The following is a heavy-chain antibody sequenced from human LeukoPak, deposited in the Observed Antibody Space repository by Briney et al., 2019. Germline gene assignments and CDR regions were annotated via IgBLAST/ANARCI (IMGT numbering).Heavy chain of an antibody. CDR3: ARQIGGAPSDY. CDR2: IYPGDSDT. CDR1: GYSFTNYW. D-gene: IGHD1-26*01. Sequence: GESLKISCKGSGYSFTNYWIGWVRQMPGKGLEGMAMIYPGDSDTRYSPSFQGQVTISADKSINTAYLQWSSLKASDTAMYYCARQIGGAPSDYWGQGTLVTVSS. J-gene: IGHJ4*02. V-gene: IGHV5-51*01.